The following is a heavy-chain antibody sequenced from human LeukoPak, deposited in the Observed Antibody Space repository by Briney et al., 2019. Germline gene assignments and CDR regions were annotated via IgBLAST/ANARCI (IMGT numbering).Heavy chain of an antibody. CDR2: INPSGGST. CDR3: ARGTYDFWSGYYRQFDY. V-gene: IGHV1-46*01. D-gene: IGHD3-3*01. CDR1: GYTFTSYY. J-gene: IGHJ4*02. Sequence: ASVKVSCKASGYTFTSYYMHWVRQAPGQGLEWMGIINPSGGSTSYAQKFQGRVTMTRDMSTSTVYMELSSLRSEDTAVYYCARGTYDFWSGYYRQFDYWGQGTLVTVSS.